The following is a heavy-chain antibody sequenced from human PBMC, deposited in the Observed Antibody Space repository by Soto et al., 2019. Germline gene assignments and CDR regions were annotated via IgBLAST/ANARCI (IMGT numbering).Heavy chain of an antibody. CDR1: EFTVSSSY. J-gene: IGHJ3*02. Sequence: PGGSLRLSCAASEFTVSSSYMTWVRQAPGKGLEWVSVIYSGGSTYYADSVRGRSTISRDNSKNTLYLQMNRLRAEDTAVYYCARAPPYCSSTSCPGTFAIWGQGTMVTVSS. CDR2: IYSGGST. CDR3: ARAPPYCSSTSCPGTFAI. V-gene: IGHV3-53*01. D-gene: IGHD2-2*01.